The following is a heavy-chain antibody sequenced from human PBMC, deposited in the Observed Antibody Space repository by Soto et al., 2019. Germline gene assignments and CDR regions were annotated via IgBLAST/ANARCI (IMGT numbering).Heavy chain of an antibody. Sequence: ASVKVSWKASGGTLSSDAISWVRQAPGQGLEWMGGIIPIFGTANYAQKFQGRVTMTADESTSTAYMELSSLRSEDTAVYYCARMIYYDSSGYYNHAFDIWGQGTMVTVSS. CDR2: IIPIFGTA. D-gene: IGHD3-22*01. J-gene: IGHJ3*02. CDR3: ARMIYYDSSGYYNHAFDI. V-gene: IGHV1-69*13. CDR1: GGTLSSDA.